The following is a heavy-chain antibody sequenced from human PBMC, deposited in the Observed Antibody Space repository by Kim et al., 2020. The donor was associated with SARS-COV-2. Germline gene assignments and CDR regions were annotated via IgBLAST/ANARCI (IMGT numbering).Heavy chain of an antibody. D-gene: IGHD6-13*01. CDR1: GFTFSSYA. Sequence: GGSLRLSCAASGFTFSSYAMSWVRQAPGKGLEWVSAISGSGGSTYYADPVKGRFTITRDNSKNTLYLQMNSLRAEDTAVYYCAKDSHSPRQQLVYNWFDPWGQGTLVTVSS. J-gene: IGHJ5*02. CDR2: ISGSGGST. CDR3: AKDSHSPRQQLVYNWFDP. V-gene: IGHV3-23*01.